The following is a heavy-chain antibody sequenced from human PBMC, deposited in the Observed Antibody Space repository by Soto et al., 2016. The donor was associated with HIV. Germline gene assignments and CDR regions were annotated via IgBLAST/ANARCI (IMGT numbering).Heavy chain of an antibody. CDR1: GFTFSSYG. J-gene: IGHJ4*02. CDR2: ISSTSDTI. CDR3: ARVREPFEY. V-gene: IGHV3-48*04. Sequence: EVQLVESGGGLVQPGGSLRLSCTTSGFTFSSYGMNWVRQAPGKGLEWISYISSTSDTIYYADSVKGRFTISRDNAKKSLYLQMNSLRAEDTAVYYCARVREPFEYWGQGTLVTVSS.